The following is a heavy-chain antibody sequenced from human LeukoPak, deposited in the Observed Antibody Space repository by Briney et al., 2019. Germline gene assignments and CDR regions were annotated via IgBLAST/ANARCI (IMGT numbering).Heavy chain of an antibody. CDR1: GGSISSYY. V-gene: IGHV4-34*01. J-gene: IGHJ4*02. CDR3: ARGLDVRLGACLDY. CDR2: VNHSGST. D-gene: IGHD3-16*01. Sequence: SETLSLTCTVSGGSISSYYWSWIRQPPGKGLEWIGEVNHSGSTNYNPSLKSRVTISVDTSKNQFSLKLSSVTAADTAVYYCARGLDVRLGACLDYWGQGTLVTVSS.